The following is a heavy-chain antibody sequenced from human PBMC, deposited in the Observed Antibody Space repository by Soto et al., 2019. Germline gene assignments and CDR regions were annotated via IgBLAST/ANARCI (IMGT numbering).Heavy chain of an antibody. CDR2: ISSSGDST. Sequence: GGALRLSCAASGFTFSSYAMSGVRQAPGKGLEWVSGISSSGDSTYYAASVKGRFTISRDNSKNTLFLQMNSLRAEDTAVYFCARDVLERSWGPPGYWGQGTLVTVSS. CDR1: GFTFSSYA. J-gene: IGHJ4*02. CDR3: ARDVLERSWGPPGY. D-gene: IGHD1-1*01. V-gene: IGHV3-23*01.